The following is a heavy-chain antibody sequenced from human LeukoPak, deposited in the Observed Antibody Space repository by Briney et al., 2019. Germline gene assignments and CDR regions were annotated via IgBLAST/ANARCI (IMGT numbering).Heavy chain of an antibody. D-gene: IGHD2-8*02. CDR2: IYYSGST. V-gene: IGHV4-59*01. CDR3: ARDLVGSSDAFDM. J-gene: IGHJ3*02. Sequence: SETLSLTCTVSGDSISSYYWSWIRQPPGKGLEWIGYIYYSGSTNYNPSLKSRVTISIDTSKNQFSLTLSSVTAADTAVYYCARDLVGSSDAFDMWGQGTMVTVSS. CDR1: GDSISSYY.